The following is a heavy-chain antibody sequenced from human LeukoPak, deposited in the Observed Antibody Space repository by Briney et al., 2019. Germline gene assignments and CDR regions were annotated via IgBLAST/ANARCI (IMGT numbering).Heavy chain of an antibody. CDR3: ARRIVGATLFDY. V-gene: IGHV4-30-4*08. CDR2: IYYSGST. CDR1: GGSISSGDYY. J-gene: IGHJ4*02. D-gene: IGHD1-26*01. Sequence: SETLSLTCTVSGGSISSGDYYWSWIRQPPGKGLEWIGYIYYSGSTYYNPSLKSRVTISVDTSKNQFSLKLSSVTAADTAVYYCARRIVGATLFDYWGQGTLVTVSS.